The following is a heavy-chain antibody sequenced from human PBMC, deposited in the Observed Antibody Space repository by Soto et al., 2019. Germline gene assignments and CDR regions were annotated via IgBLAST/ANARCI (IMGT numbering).Heavy chain of an antibody. J-gene: IGHJ6*02. Sequence: QVQLVQSGAEVKKPGSSVKVSCKASGGTFSSYTISWVRQAPGQGLEWMGGIIPIFGTANYAQRFQGRVTITADESTSTAYMELSSLRSDDTAVYYCARQGESSGSYYYGMDVWGQGTTVIVSS. D-gene: IGHD3-22*01. V-gene: IGHV1-69*12. CDR2: IIPIFGTA. CDR3: ARQGESSGSYYYGMDV. CDR1: GGTFSSYT.